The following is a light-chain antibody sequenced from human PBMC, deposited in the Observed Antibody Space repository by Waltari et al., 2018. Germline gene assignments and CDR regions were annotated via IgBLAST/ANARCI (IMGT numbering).Light chain of an antibody. Sequence: QSALTQPASVSGSPGQSITISCSGTSSDVGAYNSVCWYQQHPGKAPKLIIYDVSVRPAGVSNRFSGSKSGNTASLTISGLHTEDEADYYCGTSTTTRNHVFGTGTKVTVL. CDR1: SSDVGAYNS. CDR3: GTSTTTRNHV. V-gene: IGLV2-14*03. CDR2: DVS. J-gene: IGLJ1*01.